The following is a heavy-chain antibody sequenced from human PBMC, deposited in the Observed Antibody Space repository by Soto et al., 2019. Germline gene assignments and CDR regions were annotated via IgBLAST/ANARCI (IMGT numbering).Heavy chain of an antibody. CDR3: ARLQDDYYYYGMEV. Sequence: SETLSLTCTVSGGSISGYYWSWILQPPGKGLEWIGYIYYSGSTNYNPSLKSRVTISVDTSKNQFSLKLSSVTAADTAVYYCARLQDDYYYYGMEVWGQWTTVTVSS. J-gene: IGHJ6*02. V-gene: IGHV4-59*01. CDR1: GGSISGYY. CDR2: IYYSGST.